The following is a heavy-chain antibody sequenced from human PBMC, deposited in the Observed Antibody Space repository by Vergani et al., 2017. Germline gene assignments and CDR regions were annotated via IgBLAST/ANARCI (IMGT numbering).Heavy chain of an antibody. V-gene: IGHV1-46*03. Sequence: QVQVVQSGAEVKKSGASVKVSCKTSGYTFSNYYFHWVRRPPGQGLQWMGIINPSGGHTNYAQKFQGRLTMTRETSTSTVYMELSSLRSEDTAIYYCARGDYGILTGYRYWGQGTLVTVSA. D-gene: IGHD3-9*01. CDR3: ARGDYGILTGYRY. CDR1: GYTFSNYY. CDR2: INPSGGHT. J-gene: IGHJ4*02.